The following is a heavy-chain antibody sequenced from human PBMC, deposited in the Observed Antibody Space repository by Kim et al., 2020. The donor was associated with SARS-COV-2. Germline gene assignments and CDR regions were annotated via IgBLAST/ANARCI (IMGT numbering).Heavy chain of an antibody. V-gene: IGHV3-64D*06. D-gene: IGHD2-2*01. J-gene: IGHJ4*02. CDR3: VIGARIVIVPTAVDY. CDR2: ISSNGGST. Sequence: GGSLRLSCSASGFTFSNYAMHWVRQAPGKGPQCVSAISSNGGSTYYADSVKGRFTISRDNSKNTLYLQMRSLRAEDTAVYYCVIGARIVIVPTAVDYWGQGALVTVSS. CDR1: GFTFSNYA.